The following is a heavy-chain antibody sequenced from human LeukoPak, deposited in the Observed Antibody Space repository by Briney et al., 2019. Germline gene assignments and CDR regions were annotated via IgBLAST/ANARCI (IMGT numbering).Heavy chain of an antibody. V-gene: IGHV1-3*01. Sequence: ASVKVSCKASGYTFTSYAMHWVRQAPGQRLEWMGWINAGNGNTKYSQKFQGRVTITRDTSASTAYMELSSLRSEDTAVYYCARDRRTKPLYYYYGMDVWGQGTTVTVSS. CDR1: GYTFTSYA. CDR2: INAGNGNT. CDR3: ARDRRTKPLYYYYGMDV. J-gene: IGHJ6*02.